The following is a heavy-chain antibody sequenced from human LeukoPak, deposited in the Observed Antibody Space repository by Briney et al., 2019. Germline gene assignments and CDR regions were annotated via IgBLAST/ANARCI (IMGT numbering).Heavy chain of an antibody. J-gene: IGHJ4*02. D-gene: IGHD5-24*01. V-gene: IGHV5-51*01. Sequence: GASLQISCEGSGSISTSYWIGGGRQLPGKGREGMGIIYPGDSDTRYSPSFQGQVTISADKSISTAYLQWSSLKASDTAMYYCARWHGRDGYNGYDYWGQETLVTVSS. CDR1: GSISTSYW. CDR2: IYPGDSDT. CDR3: ARWHGRDGYNGYDY.